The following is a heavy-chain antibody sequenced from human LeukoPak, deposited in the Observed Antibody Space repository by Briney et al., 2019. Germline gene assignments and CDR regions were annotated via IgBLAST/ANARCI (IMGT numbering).Heavy chain of an antibody. CDR1: AGSINNYY. CDR2: IYYSGSA. V-gene: IGHV4-59*01. J-gene: IGHJ3*02. Sequence: PSETLSLTCTVSAGSINNYYWSWIQQPPGNGLDWIGYIYYSGSANYNPSLKSRVTISVDTSKNHFSLKLSSVTAADTAVYYCARYRNEALFAFDIWGQGTMVTVSS. D-gene: IGHD1-14*01. CDR3: ARYRNEALFAFDI.